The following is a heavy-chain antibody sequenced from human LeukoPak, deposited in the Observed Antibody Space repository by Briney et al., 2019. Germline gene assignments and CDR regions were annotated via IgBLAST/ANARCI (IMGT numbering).Heavy chain of an antibody. CDR2: INSDGSST. V-gene: IGHV3-74*01. Sequence: PGGSLRLSCAASGFTFSSYWMHWVRQAPGKGLVWVSRINSDGSSTSYADSVKGRFTISRDNAKNTLYLQMNSLRAEDAAVYYCARVIGYCSGGSCYRSLYYYGMDVWGQGTTVTVSS. D-gene: IGHD2-15*01. J-gene: IGHJ6*02. CDR1: GFTFSSYW. CDR3: ARVIGYCSGGSCYRSLYYYGMDV.